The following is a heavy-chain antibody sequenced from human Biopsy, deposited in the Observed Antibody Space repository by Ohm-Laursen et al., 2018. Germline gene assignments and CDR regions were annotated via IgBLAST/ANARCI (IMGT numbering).Heavy chain of an antibody. CDR3: VRGVDYYDPYHYYALDV. J-gene: IGHJ6*02. CDR2: INHSGRT. CDR1: GESFNGYY. Sequence: SETLSLTCAVYGESFNGYYWSWIRQTPGKGLEWIGEINHSGRTNYNPSLKSRVTISVGTSKNQFSLKVRSVTAADTAAYYCVRGVDYYDPYHYYALDVWGQGTTVTVSS. D-gene: IGHD3-22*01. V-gene: IGHV4-34*01.